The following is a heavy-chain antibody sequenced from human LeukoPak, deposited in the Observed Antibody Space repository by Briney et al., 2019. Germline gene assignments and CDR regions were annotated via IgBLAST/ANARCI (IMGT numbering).Heavy chain of an antibody. Sequence: GASVKVSCKVSGYTLTELFMPWVRQAPGKGLEWMGGFDPEDGETIYAQKFQGRVTMTEDTSTDTAYMELSSLRSEDTAVYYCATGTYLYRSSQREYWGQGPLVTVSS. CDR3: ATGTYLYRSSQREY. CDR2: FDPEDGET. J-gene: IGHJ4*02. D-gene: IGHD6-13*01. V-gene: IGHV1-24*01. CDR1: GYTLTELF.